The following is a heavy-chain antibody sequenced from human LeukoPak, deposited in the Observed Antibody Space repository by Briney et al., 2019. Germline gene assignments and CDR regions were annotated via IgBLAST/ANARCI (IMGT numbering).Heavy chain of an antibody. CDR3: SRANRGTYLMY. V-gene: IGHV4-4*02. Sequence: SETLSLTCAVSGDSITSDNWWSWVRQSPGKGLEWIGEIYHSGATNYSPSLKSRVTISLDEPKNQFSLKVTSVTAADTAVYYCSRANRGTYLMYWGRENLVTVSS. CDR2: IYHSGAT. CDR1: GDSITSDNW. D-gene: IGHD3-16*02. J-gene: IGHJ4*02.